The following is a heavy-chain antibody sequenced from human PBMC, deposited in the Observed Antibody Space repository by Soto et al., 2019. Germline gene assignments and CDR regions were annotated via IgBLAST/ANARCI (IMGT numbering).Heavy chain of an antibody. CDR3: LLYSGSGSDYYYGMDV. Sequence: EVQLVESGGGLVKPGGSLRLSCAASGFTFSNAWMNWVRQAPGKGLEWFGRIKSKTDGGTTDYAAPVKGRFTISRDDSKNTLYLQMNSLKTEDTAVYYCLLYSGSGSDYYYGMDVWGQGTTVTVSS. CDR2: IKSKTDGGTT. CDR1: GFTFSNAW. J-gene: IGHJ6*02. V-gene: IGHV3-15*07. D-gene: IGHD3-10*01.